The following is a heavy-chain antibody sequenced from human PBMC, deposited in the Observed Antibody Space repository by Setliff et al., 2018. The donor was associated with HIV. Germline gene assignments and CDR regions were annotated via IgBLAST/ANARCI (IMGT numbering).Heavy chain of an antibody. D-gene: IGHD2-15*01. CDR1: GFTFSSYG. V-gene: IGHV3-30*02. CDR2: IRYDGSNK. J-gene: IGHJ5*01. CDR3: TTVRKNSGFKYFDS. Sequence: GGSLRLSCAASGFTFSSYGMHWVRQAPGKGLEWVAFIRYDGSNKYYADSMKGRFTISRDDSRNILFLQMNSLRTEDTAFYHCTTVRKNSGFKYFDSWGQGTLVTVSS.